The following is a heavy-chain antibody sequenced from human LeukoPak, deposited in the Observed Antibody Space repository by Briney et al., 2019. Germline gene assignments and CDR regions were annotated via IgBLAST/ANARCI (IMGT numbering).Heavy chain of an antibody. CDR1: GYTFTGYY. CDR2: INPNSGGT. CDR3: ARAKLRYWVRGVYDAFDI. D-gene: IGHD3-10*01. V-gene: IGHV1-2*02. Sequence: ASVKDSCKASGYTFTGYYMHWVRQAPGQGLEWMGWINPNSGGTNYAQKFQGRVTMTRDTSISTAYMELSRLRSEDMAVYYCARAKLRYWVRGVYDAFDIWGQGTMVTVSS. J-gene: IGHJ3*02.